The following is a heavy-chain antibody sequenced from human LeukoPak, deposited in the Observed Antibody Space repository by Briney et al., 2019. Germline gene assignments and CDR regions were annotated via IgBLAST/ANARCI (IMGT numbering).Heavy chain of an antibody. CDR2: IYHSGST. CDR1: GYSISSGYY. J-gene: IGHJ5*02. D-gene: IGHD2-15*01. CDR3: ARGDMGSTHNFDP. Sequence: SETLSLTCTVSGYSISSGYYWGWIRQPPGKGLEWIGSIYHSGSTYYNPSLKSRVTISVDTSKNQFSLKLSSVTAADTAVYYCARGDMGSTHNFDPWGQGTLVTVSS. V-gene: IGHV4-38-2*02.